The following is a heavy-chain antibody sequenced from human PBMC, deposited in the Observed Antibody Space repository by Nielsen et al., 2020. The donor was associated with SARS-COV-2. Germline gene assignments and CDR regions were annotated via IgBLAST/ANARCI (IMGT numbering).Heavy chain of an antibody. CDR2: IYYSGST. Sequence: WIRQPPGKGLEWIGSIYYSGSTYYNPSLKSRVTISVDTSKNQFSLKLSSVTAADTAVYYCARHGSGYDHFNWFDPWGQGTLVTVSS. D-gene: IGHD5-12*01. CDR3: ARHGSGYDHFNWFDP. J-gene: IGHJ5*02. V-gene: IGHV4-39*01.